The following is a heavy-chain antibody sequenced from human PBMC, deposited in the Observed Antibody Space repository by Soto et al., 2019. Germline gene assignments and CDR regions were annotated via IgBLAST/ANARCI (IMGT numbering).Heavy chain of an antibody. CDR1: GYAFTSYV. CDR3: ARSNTVTNWFDP. D-gene: IGHD4-17*01. CDR2: INAGNGNT. V-gene: IGHV1-3*01. Sequence: QVQLVQSGAEVKKPGASVKVACKASGYAFTSYVVHWVRQAPGQGLEWMGWINAGNGNTQSSQKFQGRVTITRDTSASTACMELSSLRSEDTAVYYCARSNTVTNWFDPWGLGTLVTVSS. J-gene: IGHJ5*02.